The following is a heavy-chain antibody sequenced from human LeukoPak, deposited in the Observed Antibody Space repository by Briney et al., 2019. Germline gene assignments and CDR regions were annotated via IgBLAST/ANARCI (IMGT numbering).Heavy chain of an antibody. Sequence: GGSLRLSCAASGFTFNSYGMHWVRQAPGKGLEWVTVISYDGSNKYYADSVKGRFTISRDNSKNTLYLQVNSLRAEDTAVYCCAKQHGDYSYYFDYWGQGTLVTVSS. CDR2: ISYDGSNK. CDR3: AKQHGDYSYYFDY. J-gene: IGHJ4*02. D-gene: IGHD4-17*01. V-gene: IGHV3-30*18. CDR1: GFTFNSYG.